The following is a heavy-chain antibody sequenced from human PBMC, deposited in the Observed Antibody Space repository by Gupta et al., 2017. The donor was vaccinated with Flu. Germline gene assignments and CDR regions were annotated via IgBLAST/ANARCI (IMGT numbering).Heavy chain of an antibody. J-gene: IGHJ4*01. CDR2: IRTAGDK. CDR1: GFTFSDYV. D-gene: IGHD6-13*01. V-gene: IGHV3-13*01. Sequence: EVQLVDSGGGWVQPGGSLRLSCEASGFTFSDYVLHWVRQVTGKGLEWVSAIRTAGDKFSPGSGNFRVTISRENAKNACDLQRDRLRPRAPAVYYCVRGLVSYLAAWGYFAYGGDVTLVNLSS. CDR3: VRGLVSYLAAWGYFAY.